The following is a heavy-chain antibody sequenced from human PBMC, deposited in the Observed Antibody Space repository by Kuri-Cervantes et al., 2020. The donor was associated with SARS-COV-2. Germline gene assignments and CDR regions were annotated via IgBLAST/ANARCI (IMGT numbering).Heavy chain of an antibody. Sequence: GSLRLSCAVSGASISSQYWSWIRQSPGKGLEWIGYVSYNGRTNYNPSLRSRVTISADTSKNQFSLKLSSVTAADTAVYYCARGVSGAYRSYKYYIDVWGNGTTVTVSS. V-gene: IGHV4-59*11. D-gene: IGHD1-26*01. J-gene: IGHJ6*03. CDR3: ARGVSGAYRSYKYYIDV. CDR2: VSYNGRT. CDR1: GASISSQY.